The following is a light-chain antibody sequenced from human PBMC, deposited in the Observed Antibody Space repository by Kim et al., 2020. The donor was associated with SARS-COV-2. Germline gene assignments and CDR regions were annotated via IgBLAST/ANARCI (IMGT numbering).Light chain of an antibody. J-gene: IGKJ2*01. Sequence: SAFVGDRVTITCRASQSISSWLAWYQQKPGQVPKLLVYKASILENAVPSRFSGSGSRTEFTLTISSLQPDDSATYYCQQYNSYPYTFGQGTKLEI. CDR2: KAS. CDR3: QQYNSYPYT. V-gene: IGKV1-5*03. CDR1: QSISSW.